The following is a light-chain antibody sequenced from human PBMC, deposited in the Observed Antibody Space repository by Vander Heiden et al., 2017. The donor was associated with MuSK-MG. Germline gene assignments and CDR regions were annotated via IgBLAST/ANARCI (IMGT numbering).Light chain of an antibody. J-gene: IGKJ2*01. CDR2: ITS. V-gene: IGKV1-39*01. CDR1: QSISSF. Sequence: IQMTQSPSSLSASVGDRVTITCRASQSISSFVNWYQQKPGKAPNLLIYITSNLQNGVPSRFSGSASGTGFTLSISGLQPESFATYYCLQSDRAPYTFGQGTKLXIK. CDR3: LQSDRAPYT.